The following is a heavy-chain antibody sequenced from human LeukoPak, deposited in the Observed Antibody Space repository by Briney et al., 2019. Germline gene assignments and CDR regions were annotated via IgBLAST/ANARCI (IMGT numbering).Heavy chain of an antibody. CDR2: IYPGDSDA. J-gene: IGHJ4*02. V-gene: IGHV5-51*01. CDR1: GYNFSSYW. Sequence: HGESLKISCKASGYNFSSYWIGWVRQMPGRGLEWMGIIYPGDSDARYGPSFQGQVTISADKSISTAFLQWSSLKASDSAMYYCARGDYYNSMTAYSHFDYWGRGSLVTVSS. D-gene: IGHD3-10*01. CDR3: ARGDYYNSMTAYSHFDY.